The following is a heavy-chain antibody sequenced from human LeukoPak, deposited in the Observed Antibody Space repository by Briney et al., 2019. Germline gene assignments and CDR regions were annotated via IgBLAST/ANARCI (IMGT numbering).Heavy chain of an antibody. CDR1: GFTFSSYA. CDR2: ISYDGSNK. Sequence: SGGSLRLSCAASGFTFSSYAMHWVRQAPGKGLEWVAVISYDGSNKYYADSVEGRFTISRDNSKNTLYLQMNSLRAEDTAVYYCARVATTDDYWGQGTLATVSS. V-gene: IGHV3-30-3*01. D-gene: IGHD4-11*01. CDR3: ARVATTDDY. J-gene: IGHJ4*02.